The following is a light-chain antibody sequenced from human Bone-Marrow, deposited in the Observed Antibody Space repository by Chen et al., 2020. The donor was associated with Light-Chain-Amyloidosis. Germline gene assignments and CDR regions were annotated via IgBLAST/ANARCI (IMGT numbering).Light chain of an antibody. CDR3: HQYNDWPLGGT. J-gene: IGKJ1*01. V-gene: IGKV3-15*01. CDR1: QSVGFK. CDR2: GIS. Sequence: VLTQSPATLSVSPGGRATLSCRASQSVGFKLAWYQQKPGQAPRLLIFGISTRDTGIPDRFSGSGSGTDFTLTLASLQSEDFAVYYCHQYNDWPLGGTFGQGTKVDIK.